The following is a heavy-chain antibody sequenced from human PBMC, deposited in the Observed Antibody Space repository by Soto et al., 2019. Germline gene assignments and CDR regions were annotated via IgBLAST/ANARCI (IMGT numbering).Heavy chain of an antibody. CDR1: GGSLISSSW. D-gene: IGHD2-8*01. V-gene: IGHV4-4*02. CDR2: IFYSGST. J-gene: IGHJ4*02. CDR3: VHHGGVPYYHDF. Sequence: PSETLSLTCAVSGGSLISSSWWSFVRQPPGKTLEWLGEIFYSGSTKYNPSLNSRVTISADQSKNDFSLRLSSVTAADTAVYYCVHHGGVPYYHDFWGQGMLVTVSS.